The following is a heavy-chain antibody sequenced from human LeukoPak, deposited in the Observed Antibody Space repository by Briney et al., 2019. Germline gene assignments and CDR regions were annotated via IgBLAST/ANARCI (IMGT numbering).Heavy chain of an antibody. D-gene: IGHD3-22*01. CDR3: ARDLIPLYYDSSGWFDP. J-gene: IGHJ5*02. CDR2: INPNSGGT. CDR1: GYTFTGYY. V-gene: IGHV1-2*06. Sequence: ASVKVSCKASGYTFTGYYMHWMRQAPGQGLEWMGRINPNSGGTNYAQKFQGRVTMTRDTSISTAYMELSRLRSDDTAVYYCARDLIPLYYDSSGWFDPWGQGTLVTVSS.